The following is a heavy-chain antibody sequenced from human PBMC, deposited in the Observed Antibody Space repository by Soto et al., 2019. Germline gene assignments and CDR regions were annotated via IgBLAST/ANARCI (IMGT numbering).Heavy chain of an antibody. CDR2: IYYSGST. Sequence: QVQLQESGPGLVKPSETLSLTCTVSGGSISSYYWSWIRQPPGKGLEWIGYIYYSGSTNYNPSLKSRVTQSVDTSKNQFSLKLSSVTAADTAVYYCARGQPAYYDFWSGYRDDAFDIWGQGTMVTVSS. V-gene: IGHV4-59*01. CDR1: GGSISSYY. J-gene: IGHJ3*02. D-gene: IGHD3-3*01. CDR3: ARGQPAYYDFWSGYRDDAFDI.